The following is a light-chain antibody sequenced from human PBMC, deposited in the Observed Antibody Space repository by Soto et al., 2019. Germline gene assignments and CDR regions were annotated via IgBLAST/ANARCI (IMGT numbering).Light chain of an antibody. J-gene: IGLJ2*01. V-gene: IGLV1-40*01. CDR2: GNN. CDR1: SPNIGAGYD. CDR3: QSYDSSLSGSV. Sequence: QSVLTQPPSVSGAPGQRVTISCTGSSPNIGAGYDVHWYQQLPGTAPKLLMYGNNNRPSGVPDRFSGSKSGTSASLAITGLQAEDEADYYCQSYDSSLSGSVFGGGTKLTVL.